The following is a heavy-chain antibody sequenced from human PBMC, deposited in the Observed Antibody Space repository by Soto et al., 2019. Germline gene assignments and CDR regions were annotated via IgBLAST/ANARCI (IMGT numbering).Heavy chain of an antibody. D-gene: IGHD5-18*01. V-gene: IGHV1-69*06. Sequence: QVQLVQSGAVVKKPGSSLKVSCRASGGTFTSFTVSWVRQAPGQALEWMGGIIPLFGSTNYAHKFQGRLTITADKSTATAYLDLRSLKSDDTVVYYRASGSALAADSWGQGTLVTVS. CDR1: GGTFTSFT. CDR3: ASGSALAADS. J-gene: IGHJ5*01. CDR2: IIPLFGST.